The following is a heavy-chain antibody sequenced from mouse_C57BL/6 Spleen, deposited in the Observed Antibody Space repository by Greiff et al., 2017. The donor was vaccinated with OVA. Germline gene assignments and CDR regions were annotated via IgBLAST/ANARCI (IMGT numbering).Heavy chain of an antibody. D-gene: IGHD5-5*01. J-gene: IGHJ2*01. CDR2: IAPSDSYT. V-gene: IGHV1-50*01. CDR3: ARPLPSPFYYFDY. Sequence: VQLQQPGAELVKPGASVKLSCKASGYTFTSYWMQWVKQRPGQGLEWIGEIAPSDSYTNYNQKFKCKATLTVDTSSNTAYMQLSSLTSEDSAVYYCARPLPSPFYYFDYWGKGTTLTVSS. CDR1: GYTFTSYW.